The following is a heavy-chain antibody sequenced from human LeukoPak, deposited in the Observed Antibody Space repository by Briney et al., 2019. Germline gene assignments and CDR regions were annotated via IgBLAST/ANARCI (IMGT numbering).Heavy chain of an antibody. CDR2: IKQDGSKK. CDR3: ARVGYIDEGIDY. J-gene: IGHJ4*02. CDR1: GFPFSSYW. Sequence: GGSLRLSCVASGFPFSSYWMTWVRQAPGKGLEWVANIKQDGSKKSYVDSVKGRFTISRDNAKNSLYLQMNSLRAEDTAIYYRARVGYIDEGIDYWGQGTLVTVSS. D-gene: IGHD5-24*01. V-gene: IGHV3-7*04.